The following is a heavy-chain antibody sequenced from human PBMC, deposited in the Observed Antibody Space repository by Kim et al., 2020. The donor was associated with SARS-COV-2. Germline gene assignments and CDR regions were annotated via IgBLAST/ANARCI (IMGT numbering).Heavy chain of an antibody. CDR3: ARGRVYYGSGSYYNDP. CDR1: GGSFSGYY. CDR2: INHSGST. J-gene: IGHJ5*02. Sequence: SETLSLTCAVYGGSFSGYYWSWIRQPPGKGLEWIGEINHSGSTNYNPSLKSRVTISVDTSKNQFSLKLSSVTAADTAVYYCARGRVYYGSGSYYNDP. D-gene: IGHD3-10*01. V-gene: IGHV4-34*01.